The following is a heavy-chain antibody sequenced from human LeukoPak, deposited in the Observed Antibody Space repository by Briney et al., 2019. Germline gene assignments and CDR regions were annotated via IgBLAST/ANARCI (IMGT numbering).Heavy chain of an antibody. CDR1: GGSISSSSYY. D-gene: IGHD2-2*01. J-gene: IGHJ5*02. CDR2: IYYSGST. Sequence: PSETLSLTCTVSGGSISSSSYYWGWIRQPPGKGLEWIGSIYYSGSTNYNPSLKSRVTISVDTSKNQFSLKLSSVTAADTAVYYCARGYQSWFDPWGQGTLVTVSS. CDR3: ARGYQSWFDP. V-gene: IGHV4-39*07.